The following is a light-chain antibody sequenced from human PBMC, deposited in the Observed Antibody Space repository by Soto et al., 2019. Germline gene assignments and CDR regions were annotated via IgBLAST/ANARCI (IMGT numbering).Light chain of an antibody. CDR3: ASWDDNLRSQM. CDR1: NSNIASNY. CDR2: YNH. V-gene: IGLV1-47*02. J-gene: IGLJ3*02. Sequence: QSALIQPPSVSGTPGQQITISCSGNNSNIASNYVYWYQQLPGTAPKVLIYYNHQRPSGVPDRFSGSKSGTSASLAISGLRSEDEADYYCASWDDNLRSQMFGGGTKLTVL.